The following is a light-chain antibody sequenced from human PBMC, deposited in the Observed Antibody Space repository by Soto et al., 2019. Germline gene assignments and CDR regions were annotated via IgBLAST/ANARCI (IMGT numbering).Light chain of an antibody. V-gene: IGKV1D-13*01. CDR1: QGISSA. CDR3: QQFHNYPLT. CDR2: DAS. Sequence: AIQLTQSPSSLSASVGDRVTVTCRASQGISSAVAWYQQKPGKTPKLLIYDASSLESGVPSRFSGSGSGTDFTLTISSLQPEDSATYYCQQFHNYPLTFGPGTKVNIQ. J-gene: IGKJ3*01.